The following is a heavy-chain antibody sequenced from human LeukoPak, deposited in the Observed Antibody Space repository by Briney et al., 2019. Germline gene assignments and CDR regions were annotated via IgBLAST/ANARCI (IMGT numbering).Heavy chain of an antibody. CDR1: GGSFSGYY. CDR3: ARVIAARSRVDAFDI. V-gene: IGHV4-34*01. J-gene: IGHJ3*02. CDR2: INHSGST. D-gene: IGHD6-6*01. Sequence: PSETLSLTCAVYGGSFSGYYWSWIRQPPGKGLEWIGEINHSGSTNYNPSLKSRVTISVDTSKNQFSLKLSSVTAADTAVYYCARVIAARSRVDAFDIWGQGTMVTVSS.